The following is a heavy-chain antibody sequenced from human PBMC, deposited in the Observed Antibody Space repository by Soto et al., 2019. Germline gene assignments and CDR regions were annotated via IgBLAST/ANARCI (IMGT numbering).Heavy chain of an antibody. V-gene: IGHV1-69*01. CDR1: GGSFSSNP. CDR3: ARGGRGYSSAPRYYFDY. CDR2: IIPIFATV. D-gene: IGHD5-18*01. J-gene: IGHJ4*02. Sequence: QVQLVQSGSEVKKPGSSVKVSCKASGGSFSSNPISWVRQAPGQGLEWMAGIIPIFATVHYAQKFQGRVTITADESTSTAYMELTSLRAGDTAVYFCARGGRGYSSAPRYYFDYWGQGTLVSVS.